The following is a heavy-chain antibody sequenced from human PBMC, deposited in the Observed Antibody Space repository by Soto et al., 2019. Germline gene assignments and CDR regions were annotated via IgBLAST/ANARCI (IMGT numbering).Heavy chain of an antibody. CDR2: IYHSGNS. J-gene: IGHJ6*02. V-gene: IGHV4-4*02. CDR3: ARLKYDLLSGPTYGMDV. D-gene: IGHD3-3*01. Sequence: ETLSLSCVGSGVSMSGSDWWSWVRQSPVKGLEWIGEIYHSGNSNYNPSLKSRVTIAVDKSKNQFSLMLSYVPAADTAVYYCARLKYDLLSGPTYGMDVWGQGTTVTV. CDR1: GVSMSGSDW.